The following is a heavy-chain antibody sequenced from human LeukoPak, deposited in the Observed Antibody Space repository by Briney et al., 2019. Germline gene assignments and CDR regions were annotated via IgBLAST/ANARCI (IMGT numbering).Heavy chain of an antibody. CDR2: IKPDGSET. Sequence: PRGSLRLSCAASGLTFRTYWMTWLRQAPGKGLEWVANIKPDGSETYYVDPVKGRFTISRDNAKNLLYLQMNSLRGEDTAVYYCGGFGYEAAVDLWGQGTLVTVSS. CDR1: GLTFRTYW. V-gene: IGHV3-7*01. J-gene: IGHJ4*02. CDR3: GGFGYEAAVDL. D-gene: IGHD3-10*01.